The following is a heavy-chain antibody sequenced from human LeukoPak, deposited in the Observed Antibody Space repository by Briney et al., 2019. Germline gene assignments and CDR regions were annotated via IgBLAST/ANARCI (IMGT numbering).Heavy chain of an antibody. CDR1: GGSISSGGYS. CDR3: AREAHYDSSGRPLYYFDY. Sequence: RASQTLSLTCAVSGGSISSGGYSWSWIRQPPGKGLEWIGYIYHSGSTYYNPSLKSRVTISVDRSKNQFSLKLSSVTAADTAVYYCAREAHYDSSGRPLYYFDYWGQGTLVTVSS. V-gene: IGHV4-30-2*01. CDR2: IYHSGST. D-gene: IGHD3-22*01. J-gene: IGHJ4*02.